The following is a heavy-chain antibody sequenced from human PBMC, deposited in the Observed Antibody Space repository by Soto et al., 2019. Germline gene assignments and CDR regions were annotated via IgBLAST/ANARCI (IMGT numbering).Heavy chain of an antibody. V-gene: IGHV3-33*01. CDR1: GFNFGSYG. J-gene: IGHJ6*02. D-gene: IGHD3-10*01. CDR3: ARTYYYGSGSYPFGMDV. CDR2: IWYDGSDK. Sequence: GGSLRLSCAASGFNFGSYGMHWVRQAQGKGLEWVAIIWYDGSDKYYVDSVKGRFTISRDNSKNTLYLQMNDLRAEDTAVYYCARTYYYGSGSYPFGMDVRGQGTTVTVSS.